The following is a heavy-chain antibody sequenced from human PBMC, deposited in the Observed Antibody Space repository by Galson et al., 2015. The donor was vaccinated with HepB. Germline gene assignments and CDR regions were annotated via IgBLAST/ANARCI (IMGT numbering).Heavy chain of an antibody. CDR3: AKENIVATIVDY. J-gene: IGHJ4*02. D-gene: IGHD5-12*01. V-gene: IGHV3-30*18. CDR1: GFTFSSYG. Sequence: SLRLSCAASGFTFSSYGMHWVRQAPGKGLEWVAVISYDGSNKYYADSVKGRFTISRDNSKNTLYLQMNSLRAEDTAVYYCAKENIVATIVDYWGQGTLVTVSS. CDR2: ISYDGSNK.